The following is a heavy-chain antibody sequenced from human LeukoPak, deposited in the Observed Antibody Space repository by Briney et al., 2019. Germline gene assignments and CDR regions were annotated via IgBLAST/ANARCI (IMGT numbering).Heavy chain of an antibody. J-gene: IGHJ4*02. CDR3: ARVTSYFDY. CDR2: TYYRSKWHN. V-gene: IGHV6-1*01. CDR1: GDSVSSNSAT. Sequence: SQTLSLTCAISGDSVSSNSATWNWIRQSPSRGLEWLGRTYYRSKWHNHHAESVKSRIIFNPDTSKNQFSLQLNSVTPEDTAVYYCARVTSYFDYWGPGILVTVSS.